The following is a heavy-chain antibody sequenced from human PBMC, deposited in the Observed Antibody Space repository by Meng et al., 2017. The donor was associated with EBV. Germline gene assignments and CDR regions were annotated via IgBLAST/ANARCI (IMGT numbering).Heavy chain of an antibody. D-gene: IGHD6-19*01. CDR1: GDSISSFYY. CDR2: VHYTGST. J-gene: IGHJ4*02. Sequence: QLQLRESGPGQVKPSETLSLTCTVSGDSISSFYYWGWIRQPPGRGLEWIGSVHYTGSTYYSPSLKSRVTVSVDTSKNQFSLRLTSVTAPDTAVYYCARPFPSWQSPRLDPFGAWGQGTLGTVSP. V-gene: IGHV4-39*01. CDR3: ARPFPSWQSPRLDPFGA.